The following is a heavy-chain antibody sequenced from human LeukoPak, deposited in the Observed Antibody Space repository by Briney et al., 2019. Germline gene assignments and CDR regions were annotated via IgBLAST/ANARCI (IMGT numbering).Heavy chain of an antibody. CDR1: GFTFSSYW. J-gene: IGHJ4*02. D-gene: IGHD1-14*01. V-gene: IGHV3-7*03. Sequence: PGGSLRLSCAASGFTFSSYWMTWVRQAPGKGLEWVANIKEDGSEKSYVDSVKGRFTISRDNSKNTLYLQMNSLRAGDTAIYYCAKASTVLKPIDSWGQGTLVTVSS. CDR2: IKEDGSEK. CDR3: AKASTVLKPIDS.